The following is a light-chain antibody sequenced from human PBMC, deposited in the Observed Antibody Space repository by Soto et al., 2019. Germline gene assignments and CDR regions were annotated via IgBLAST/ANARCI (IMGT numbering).Light chain of an antibody. V-gene: IGKV4-1*01. CDR1: QSVLYSSNNKNY. CDR3: QQYYSTPNT. Sequence: DIVMTQSPDSLAVSLGERATINCKSSQSVLYSSNNKNYLAWYQQKPGQPPKLLIYWASTRESGVPDRFSGIGSGPDFTLTISSLQAEDVAVYYCQQYYSTPNTFGQGTKLEIK. J-gene: IGKJ2*01. CDR2: WAS.